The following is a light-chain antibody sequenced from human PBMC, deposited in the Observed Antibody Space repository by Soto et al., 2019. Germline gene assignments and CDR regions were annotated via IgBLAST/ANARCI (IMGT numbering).Light chain of an antibody. CDR1: QDISNY. Sequence: DIQMTQSPSSLSASVGDRVAITCQASQDISNYLNWYQQKPGKAPKLLIYDASNLETGVPSRCSGSGSGTDFTFTISSLQPADIATYYCHQYDNLLTSGGGTRWIS. V-gene: IGKV1-33*01. CDR3: HQYDNLLT. J-gene: IGKJ4*01. CDR2: DAS.